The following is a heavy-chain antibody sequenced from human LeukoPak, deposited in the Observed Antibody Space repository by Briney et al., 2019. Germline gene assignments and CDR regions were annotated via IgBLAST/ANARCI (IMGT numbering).Heavy chain of an antibody. J-gene: IGHJ4*02. CDR2: ISGNGAKT. CDR1: GFIFSSYA. V-gene: IGHV3-23*01. Sequence: GGSLRLSCAASGFIFSSYALSWVRQAPGKGLEWVSAISGNGAKTYYADSVKGRFTISRDNSKNTLYLQMNSLRAEDTAVYYCAKDSGWPFDYWGQGTLVTVSS. CDR3: AKDSGWPFDY. D-gene: IGHD6-19*01.